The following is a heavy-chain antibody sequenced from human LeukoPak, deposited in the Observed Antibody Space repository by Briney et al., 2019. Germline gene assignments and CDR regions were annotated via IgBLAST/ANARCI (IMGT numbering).Heavy chain of an antibody. V-gene: IGHV3-21*01. CDR3: ARVYDSSGYYDAGFDY. CDR1: GFTFSSYS. CDR2: ISSSSSYI. Sequence: GGSLRLSCAASGFTFSSYSMNWVRQAPGKGLEWVSSISSSSSYIYYADSVKGRFTISRDNAKNSLYLQMNSLRAEDTAVYYCARVYDSSGYYDAGFDYWGQGTLVTVPS. J-gene: IGHJ4*02. D-gene: IGHD3-22*01.